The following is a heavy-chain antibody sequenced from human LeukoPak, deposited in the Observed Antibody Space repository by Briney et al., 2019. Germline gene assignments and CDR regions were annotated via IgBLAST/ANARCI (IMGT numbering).Heavy chain of an antibody. CDR3: ARESCSGGSCYVWFDP. D-gene: IGHD2-15*01. V-gene: IGHV1-18*01. CDR1: GYTFTSYG. J-gene: IGHJ5*02. CDR2: ISAYNGNT. Sequence: ASVKVSCKASGYTFTSYGISWVRQAPGQGLEWMGWISAYNGNTNYAQKLQGRVTMTTDTSTSTAYMELRSLRSDDTAVYYCARESCSGGSCYVWFDPWGQGTLVTVSS.